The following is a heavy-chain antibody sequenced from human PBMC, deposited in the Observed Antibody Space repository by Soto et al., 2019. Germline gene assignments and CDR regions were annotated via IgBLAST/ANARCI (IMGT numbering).Heavy chain of an antibody. V-gene: IGHV1-69*13. CDR2: INPIFGTA. J-gene: IGHJ4*02. Sequence: VKVSCKATRGTFSSYAISSVRQAPGQGLEWMEGINPIFGTANNAQKLHGRVTITADESTSTAYMELRSLTSDDMAVYYCARESRAVARTNPENYDMDVWGQGTLVTVSS. CDR3: ARESRAVARTNPENYDMDV. CDR1: RGTFSSYA. D-gene: IGHD6-19*01.